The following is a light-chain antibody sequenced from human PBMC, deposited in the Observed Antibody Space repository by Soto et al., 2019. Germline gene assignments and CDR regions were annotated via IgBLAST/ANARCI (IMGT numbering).Light chain of an antibody. V-gene: IGLV1-44*01. CDR2: SNN. CDR1: SPLIGSNT. Sequence: QAFLAQPPPAFGAPGGGGTLSFFGSSPLIGSNTVNWYQQLPGTAPKLLIYSNNQRPSGVPDRFSGSKSGTSASLAISGLQSEDEAEYYCAAWDDSLNGYVFGTGTKVTVL. CDR3: AAWDDSLNGYV. J-gene: IGLJ1*01.